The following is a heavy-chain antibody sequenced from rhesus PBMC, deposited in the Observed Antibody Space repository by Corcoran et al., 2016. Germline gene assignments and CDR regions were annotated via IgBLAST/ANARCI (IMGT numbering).Heavy chain of an antibody. Sequence: EVQLVESGGGLVQPGGSLRLSCAASGFTFSSYGMSWVRQAPGKGMEWVSYMSNGCGSTYNAEFVKGRFTISRDNSKNTLSLKMNSLRAEDTAVYYCAKDHHGYNWNYDGLDSWGQGVVVTVSS. CDR3: AKDHHGYNWNYDGLDS. CDR2: MSNGCGST. D-gene: IGHD1-26*01. CDR1: GFTFSSYG. V-gene: IGHV3S5*01. J-gene: IGHJ6*01.